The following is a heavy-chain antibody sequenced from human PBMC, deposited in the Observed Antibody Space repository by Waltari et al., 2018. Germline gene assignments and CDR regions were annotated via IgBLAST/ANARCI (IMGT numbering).Heavy chain of an antibody. CDR1: GFTFSSYG. Sequence: QVQLVESGGGVVQPGRSLRLSCAASGFTFSSYGIHWVRQAPGKGLEWVAVISYDGSNEYYADSEKDRFTISRDNSKNTLYLQMNSLRAGDTAVYYCARGDYHVWGQGTMVTVSS. V-gene: IGHV3-30*03. CDR3: ARGDYHV. CDR2: ISYDGSNE. D-gene: IGHD4-17*01. J-gene: IGHJ3*01.